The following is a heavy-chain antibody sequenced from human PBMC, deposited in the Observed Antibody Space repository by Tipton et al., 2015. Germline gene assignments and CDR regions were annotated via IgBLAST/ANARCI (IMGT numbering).Heavy chain of an antibody. D-gene: IGHD3-3*01. CDR3: ARDSGPQSTAYDWTLEEYFPY. J-gene: IGHJ1*01. CDR2: INPKSGAT. CDR1: GYTFTGQF. V-gene: IGHV1-2*02. Sequence: QVQLVQSGAEVKKPGASVKVSCKASGYTFTGQFLHWVREAPGQGLEWMGWINPKSGATSYPQKFQGRFTMTRDTSTSTAYMELSNLRSDDTAVYYCARDSGPQSTAYDWTLEEYFPYWGQGTQITVSS.